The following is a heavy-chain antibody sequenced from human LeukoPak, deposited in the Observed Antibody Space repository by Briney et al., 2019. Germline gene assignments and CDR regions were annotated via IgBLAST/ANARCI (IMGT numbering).Heavy chain of an antibody. CDR1: GGSFSGYY. J-gene: IGHJ4*02. D-gene: IGHD3-22*01. CDR3: ARWDQYYYDSSGYGIRY. CDR2: INHSGST. Sequence: PSETLSLTCAVYGGSFSGYYWSWIRQPPGKGLEWIGEINHSGSTNYNPSLKSRVTISVDTSKNQFSLKLSSVTAADTAVCYCARWDQYYYDSSGYGIRYWGQGTLVTVSS. V-gene: IGHV4-34*01.